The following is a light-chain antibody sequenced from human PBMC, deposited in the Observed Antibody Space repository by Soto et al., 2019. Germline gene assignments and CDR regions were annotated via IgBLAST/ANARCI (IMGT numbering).Light chain of an antibody. CDR2: DAS. V-gene: IGKV3-11*01. CDR1: QSVSSY. J-gene: IGKJ2*02. CDR3: QQRSNWPGT. Sequence: EIVLTQSPATLSLSPGERATLSCRASQSVSSYLAWYQQKPGQAPRLLIYDASNRATGIPARFSGSGSGTDFTLTISSLXXXXXXXYYCQQRSNWPGTFGQGTKLEIK.